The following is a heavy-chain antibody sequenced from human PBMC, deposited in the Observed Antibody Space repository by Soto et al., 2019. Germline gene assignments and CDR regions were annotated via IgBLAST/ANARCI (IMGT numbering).Heavy chain of an antibody. CDR3: AREANSGYDTYYYYMDV. D-gene: IGHD5-12*01. CDR2: INPNSGGT. CDR1: GYTFTGYY. J-gene: IGHJ6*03. V-gene: IGHV1-2*04. Sequence: GASVKVSCKASGYTFTGYYMHWVRQAPGQGLEWMGWINPNSGGTNYAQKFQGWVTMTRDTSISTAYMELSRLRSDDTAVYYCAREANSGYDTYYYYMDVRGKGTTVTVSS.